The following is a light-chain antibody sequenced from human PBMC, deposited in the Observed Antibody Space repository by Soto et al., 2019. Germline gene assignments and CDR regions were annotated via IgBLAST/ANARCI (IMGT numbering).Light chain of an antibody. CDR1: SSDVGDYNF. CDR2: EVN. V-gene: IGLV2-8*01. Sequence: QSVLTQPPSASGSPGQSVTISCAGTSSDVGDYNFVSWYQQHPGRAPKLIISEVNKRPSGVPDRFSGSKSGSTASLTVSGLQAEDEADYYCSSYAGINIYVFGTGTKLTVL. J-gene: IGLJ1*01. CDR3: SSYAGINIYV.